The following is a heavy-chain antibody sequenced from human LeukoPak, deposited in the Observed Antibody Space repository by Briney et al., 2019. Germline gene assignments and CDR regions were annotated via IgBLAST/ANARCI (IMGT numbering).Heavy chain of an antibody. CDR2: INHSGST. D-gene: IGHD4-17*01. J-gene: IGHJ5*02. CDR3: ARDHGDYVNWFDP. CDR1: GGSFSGYY. Sequence: PSETLSLTCAVYGGSFSGYYWSWIRQPPGKGLGWIGEINHSGSTNYNPSLKSRVTISVDTSKNQFSLKLSSVTAADTAVYYCARDHGDYVNWFDPWGQGTLVTVSS. V-gene: IGHV4-34*01.